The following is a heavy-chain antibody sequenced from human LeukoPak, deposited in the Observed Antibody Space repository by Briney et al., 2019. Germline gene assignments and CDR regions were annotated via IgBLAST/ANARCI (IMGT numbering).Heavy chain of an antibody. Sequence: GGSLRLSCAASGFTLSSYSMHWVRQAPGKGLEWVSAISGSGDSTYYADSVKGRFTISRDNSKNTLYLQMNSLRVEDTAVYYCAKDRGIISDYWGQGTLVTVSS. D-gene: IGHD3-10*01. CDR3: AKDRGIISDY. V-gene: IGHV3-23*01. CDR2: ISGSGDST. J-gene: IGHJ4*02. CDR1: GFTLSSYS.